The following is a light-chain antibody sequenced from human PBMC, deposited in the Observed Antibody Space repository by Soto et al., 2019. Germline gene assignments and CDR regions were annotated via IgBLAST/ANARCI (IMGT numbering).Light chain of an antibody. CDR1: QSVNSD. CDR3: QQYNNWPPYP. J-gene: IGKJ2*01. V-gene: IGKV3-15*01. Sequence: EIVMTQSPATLSVSPGDRATLSCRASQSVNSDLAWYQQKFGQAPRLLIFGASTRATGIPTRFSGSGSGTEFNLTISSLQSEDFAVYYCQQYNNWPPYPFGQGTKLEIK. CDR2: GAS.